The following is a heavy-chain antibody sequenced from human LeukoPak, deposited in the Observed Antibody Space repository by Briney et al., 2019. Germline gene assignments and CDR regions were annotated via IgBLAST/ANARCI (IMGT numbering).Heavy chain of an antibody. CDR3: AKGHSSSWSFFDY. J-gene: IGHJ4*02. CDR2: ISYDGSIK. D-gene: IGHD6-13*01. CDR1: GFTFRSYA. V-gene: IGHV3-30*04. Sequence: GGSLRLSCAASGFTFRSYAMHWVRQAPGKGLVWVALISYDGSIKSYADSVKGRFTISRDNSKNTLYLQMNSLRAEDTAVYYCAKGHSSSWSFFDYWGQGTLVTVSS.